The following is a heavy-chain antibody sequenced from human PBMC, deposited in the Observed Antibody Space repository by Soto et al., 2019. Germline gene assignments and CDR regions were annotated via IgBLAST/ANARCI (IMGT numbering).Heavy chain of an antibody. CDR1: GFTFSSYA. CDR2: ISYDGSNK. D-gene: IGHD3-16*01. V-gene: IGHV3-30-3*01. CDR3: ARDRGVKMTTYVFDY. Sequence: GGSLRLSCAASGFTFSSYAMHWVRQAPGKGLEWVAVISYDGSNKYYADSVKGRFTISRDNSKNTLYLQMNSLRAEDTAVYYCARDRGVKMTTYVFDYWGQGTLVTVSS. J-gene: IGHJ4*02.